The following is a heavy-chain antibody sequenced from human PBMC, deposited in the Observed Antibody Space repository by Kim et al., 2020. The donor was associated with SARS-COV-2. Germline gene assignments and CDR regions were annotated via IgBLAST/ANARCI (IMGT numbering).Heavy chain of an antibody. CDR3: ARGGLRYFDWLFPGAFDI. V-gene: IGHV4-30-2*01. J-gene: IGHJ3*02. D-gene: IGHD3-9*01. Sequence: KSQVTLSVDRSKNQFSLKLSSVTAADTAVYYCARGGLRYFDWLFPGAFDIWGQGTMVTVSS.